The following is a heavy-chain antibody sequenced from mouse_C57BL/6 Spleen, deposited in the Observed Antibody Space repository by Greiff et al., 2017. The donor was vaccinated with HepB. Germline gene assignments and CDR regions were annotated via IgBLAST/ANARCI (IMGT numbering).Heavy chain of an antibody. J-gene: IGHJ4*01. D-gene: IGHD2-3*01. CDR2: IYPGDGDT. CDR3: ARPYDNFAMDY. Sequence: VQLQQSGPELVKPGASVKISCKASGYSFSSSWMNWVKQRPGKGLEWIGRIYPGDGDTNYNGKFKGKATLTADKSSSTAYMQLSSLTSEDSAVYFCARPYDNFAMDYWGQGTSVTVSS. V-gene: IGHV1-82*01. CDR1: GYSFSSSW.